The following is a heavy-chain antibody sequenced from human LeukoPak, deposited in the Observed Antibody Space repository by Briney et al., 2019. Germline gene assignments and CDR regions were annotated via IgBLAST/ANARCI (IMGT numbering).Heavy chain of an antibody. J-gene: IGHJ4*02. CDR2: ISSSSSYI. D-gene: IGHD5-18*01. CDR3: AKEYLGIQLWCLDY. V-gene: IGHV3-21*01. CDR1: GFTSSTYS. Sequence: GGSLRLSCAASGFTSSTYSMNWVRQTPGKGLEWVSSISSSSSYIYYADSMKGRFSISRDNAKSSLYLQMNSLRAEDTAVYYCAKEYLGIQLWCLDYWGQGTLVTVSS.